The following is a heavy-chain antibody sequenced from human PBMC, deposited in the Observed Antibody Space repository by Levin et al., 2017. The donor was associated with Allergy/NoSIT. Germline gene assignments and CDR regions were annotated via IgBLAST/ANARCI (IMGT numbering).Heavy chain of an antibody. CDR3: ARDHRGVGDFDY. J-gene: IGHJ4*02. V-gene: IGHV4-31*03. D-gene: IGHD3-10*01. Sequence: PSETLSLTCTVSGGSISSGGYYWSWIRQHPGKGLEWIGYIYYSGSTYYNPSLKSRVTISVDTSKNQFSLKLSSVTAADTAVYYCARDHRGVGDFDYWGQGTLVTVSS. CDR2: IYYSGST. CDR1: GGSISSGGYY.